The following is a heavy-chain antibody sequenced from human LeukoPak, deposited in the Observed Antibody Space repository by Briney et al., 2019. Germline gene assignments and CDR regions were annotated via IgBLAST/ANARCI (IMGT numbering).Heavy chain of an antibody. D-gene: IGHD3-3*01. J-gene: IGHJ4*02. CDR2: ISYDGSNK. CDR1: GFTFSSYA. CDR3: ARGGLHYDFWSGYYTQPHFDY. Sequence: GRSLRLSCAASGFTFSSYAMHWVRQAPGKGLEWVAVISYDGSNKYYADSVKGRFTISRDNSKNTLYLQMNSLRAEDTAVYYCARGGLHYDFWSGYYTQPHFDYWGQGTLVTVSS. V-gene: IGHV3-30-3*01.